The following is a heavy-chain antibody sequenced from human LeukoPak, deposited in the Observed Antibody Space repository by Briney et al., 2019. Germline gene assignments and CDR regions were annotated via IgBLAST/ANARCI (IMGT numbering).Heavy chain of an antibody. D-gene: IGHD6-13*01. V-gene: IGHV1-18*01. CDR2: ISAYNGNT. CDR3: AGDSAQPLVRYGMDV. Sequence: ASVKVSCKASGYTFTSYGISWVRQAPGQGLEWMGWISAYNGNTNYAQKLQGRVTMTTDTSTSTAYMELRSLRSDDTAVYYCAGDSAQPLVRYGMDVWGQGTTVTVSS. J-gene: IGHJ6*02. CDR1: GYTFTSYG.